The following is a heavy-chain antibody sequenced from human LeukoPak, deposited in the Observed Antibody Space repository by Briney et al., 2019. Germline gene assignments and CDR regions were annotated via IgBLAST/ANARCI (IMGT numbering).Heavy chain of an antibody. CDR2: ISGSGGST. J-gene: IGHJ5*02. Sequence: RPGGSLRLACAASGFTFSSYAMSWVRQAPGKGLEWVSAISGSGGSTYYADSVKGRFTICRDNSKNTLYLQMNSLRAEDTAVYYCAGERGDSGYDYPTNNWFDPWGQGTLVTVSS. CDR1: GFTFSSYA. CDR3: AGERGDSGYDYPTNNWFDP. V-gene: IGHV3-23*01. D-gene: IGHD5-12*01.